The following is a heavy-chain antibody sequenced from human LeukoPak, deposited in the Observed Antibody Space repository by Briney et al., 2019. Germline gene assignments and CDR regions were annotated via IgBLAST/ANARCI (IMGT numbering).Heavy chain of an antibody. CDR2: INHSGST. CDR1: GDSISSSYYY. V-gene: IGHV4-39*07. J-gene: IGHJ4*02. Sequence: PSETLSLTCTVSGDSISSSYYYWSWIRQPPGKGLEWIGEINHSGSTNYNPSLKSRVTISVDTSKNQFSLKLSSVTAADTAVYYCTGREVRGVMKFDYWGQGTLVTVSS. D-gene: IGHD3-10*01. CDR3: TGREVRGVMKFDY.